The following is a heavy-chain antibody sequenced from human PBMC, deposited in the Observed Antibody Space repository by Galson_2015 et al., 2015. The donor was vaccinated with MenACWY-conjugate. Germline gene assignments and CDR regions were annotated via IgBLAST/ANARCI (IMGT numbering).Heavy chain of an antibody. CDR2: ISGSGGST. CDR1: GFTFSSYA. V-gene: IGHV3-23*01. D-gene: IGHD3-22*01. CDR3: AKESSDSSGYYFLDAFDI. J-gene: IGHJ3*02. Sequence: SLRLSCAASGFTFSSYAMSWVRQAPGKGLEWVSAISGSGGSTYYADSVKGRFTISRDNSKNTLYLQMNSLRAEDTAVYYCAKESSDSSGYYFLDAFDIWGQGTMVTVSS.